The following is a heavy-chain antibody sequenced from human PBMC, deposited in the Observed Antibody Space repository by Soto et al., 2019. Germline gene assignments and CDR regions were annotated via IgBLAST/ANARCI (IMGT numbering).Heavy chain of an antibody. D-gene: IGHD3-9*01. Sequence: PSETLSLTCTVSGGSISSYYWSWIRQPPGKGLEWIGYIYYSGSTNYNPSLKSRVTISVDTSKNQFSLKLSSVTAADTAVYYCARLPHYDILTGYTLDAFDIWGQGTMVTVSS. CDR2: IYYSGST. V-gene: IGHV4-59*08. CDR3: ARLPHYDILTGYTLDAFDI. J-gene: IGHJ3*02. CDR1: GGSISSYY.